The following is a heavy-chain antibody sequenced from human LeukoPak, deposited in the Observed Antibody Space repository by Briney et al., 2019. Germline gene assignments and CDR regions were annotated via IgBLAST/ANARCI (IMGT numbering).Heavy chain of an antibody. D-gene: IGHD6-13*01. CDR3: ARDLRGSSWYSVYFDY. Sequence: ASVKVSCKASGYSFTSYAMNWGRHAPGQRLEWRGWINTNTGNPTYAQGFTGRFVFSLDTSVSTAYLQISSLKADDTAVYYCARDLRGSSWYSVYFDYWGQGTLVTVSS. V-gene: IGHV7-4-1*02. CDR1: GYSFTSYA. J-gene: IGHJ4*02. CDR2: INTNTGNP.